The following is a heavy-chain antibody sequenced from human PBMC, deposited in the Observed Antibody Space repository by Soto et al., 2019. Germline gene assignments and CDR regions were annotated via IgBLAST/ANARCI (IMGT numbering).Heavy chain of an antibody. CDR3: ARGRYGDY. V-gene: IGHV1-18*01. CDR2: ISAHNGNT. CDR1: GYGFTTYG. Sequence: QVLLVQSGAAVKKPGASVKVSCKGSGYGFTTYGITWVRQAPGQGLERMAWISAHNGNTNNAQKLKGRVTVTRDTSTSTAYMELRSLRSDATAVYYCARGRYGDYWGQRARVTVSS. J-gene: IGHJ4*02. D-gene: IGHD1-1*01.